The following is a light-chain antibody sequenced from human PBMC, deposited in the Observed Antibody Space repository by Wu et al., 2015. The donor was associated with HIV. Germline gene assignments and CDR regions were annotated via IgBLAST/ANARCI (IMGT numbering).Light chain of an antibody. CDR1: QSINYN. J-gene: IGKJ1*01. V-gene: IGKV3-15*01. Sequence: EIVMTQSPATLSVPPGERATLSCRASQSINYNLAWYQQKPGLPPRLLIYSASSRATHIPDRFSGSGSGTEFTLTISSLQSEDFAVYYCQQYNDWPRTFGQGTKVEIK. CDR2: SAS. CDR3: QQYNDWPRT.